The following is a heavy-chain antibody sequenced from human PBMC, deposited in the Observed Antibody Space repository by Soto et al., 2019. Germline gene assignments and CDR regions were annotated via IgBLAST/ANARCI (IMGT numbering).Heavy chain of an antibody. J-gene: IGHJ6*03. Sequence: SETLSLTCAVYGGSFSGYYWSWILQPPGKGLEWIGEINHSGSTNYNPSLKSRVTISVDTSKNQFSLKLSSVTAADTAVYYCARVPGTRFLEWLQYYYYMDVWGKGTTVTVSS. V-gene: IGHV4-34*01. CDR2: INHSGST. CDR3: ARVPGTRFLEWLQYYYYMDV. CDR1: GGSFSGYY. D-gene: IGHD3-3*01.